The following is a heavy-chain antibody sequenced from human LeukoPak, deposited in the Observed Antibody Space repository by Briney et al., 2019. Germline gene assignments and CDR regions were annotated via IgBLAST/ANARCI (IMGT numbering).Heavy chain of an antibody. D-gene: IGHD4-17*01. CDR2: IYHSGST. CDR3: ARRVTRLRDFDY. CDR1: GGPISSSNW. V-gene: IGHV4-4*02. Sequence: SETLSLTCAVSGGPISSSNWWSWVRQPPGKGLEWIGEIYHSGSTNCNPSLKSRVTISVDKSKNQFSLKLSSVTAADTAVYYCARRVTRLRDFDYWGQGTLVTVSS. J-gene: IGHJ4*02.